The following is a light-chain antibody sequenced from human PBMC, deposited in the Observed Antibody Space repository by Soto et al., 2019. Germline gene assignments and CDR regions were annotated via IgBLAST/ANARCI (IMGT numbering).Light chain of an antibody. CDR2: AAS. V-gene: IGKV1-27*01. Sequence: DIQMTQSPSSLSASVGDRVTVTCRASQGISSYLAWYQQKPGKVPKLLIFAASTLQPGVPSRFSGSGSGTHFTLTIRSLQPEDVATYYCQKYDSASSPTFGGGTKVEIK. CDR1: QGISSY. CDR3: QKYDSASSPT. J-gene: IGKJ4*01.